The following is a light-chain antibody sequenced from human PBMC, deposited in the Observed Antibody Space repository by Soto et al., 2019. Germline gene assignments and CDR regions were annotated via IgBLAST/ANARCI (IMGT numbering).Light chain of an antibody. CDR2: AS. V-gene: IGKV3-20*01. J-gene: IGKJ3*01. CDR3: QHYGTSAL. CDR1: QSVSDSY. Sequence: DIVLTQSPGTLSLSPGERATLSCRASQSVSDSYLAWYQQKPGQAPRLIFYASSRATGIPDRFSGSGSGTDFTLTISRLEPEALAVYYCQHYGTSALFGPGTKVDIK.